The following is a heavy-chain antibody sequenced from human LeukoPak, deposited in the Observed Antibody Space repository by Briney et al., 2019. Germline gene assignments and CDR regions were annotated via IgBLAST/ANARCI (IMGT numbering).Heavy chain of an antibody. Sequence: SEXLSLTCTVSGGSISSYYWSWLRQPPGKGLEWIGYIYYSGSTNYNPSLTSRVTISVDTSKNQFSLKLSSVTAADTAVYYCARVGYYYDSSGYFPASLDYWGQGTLVTVSS. CDR3: ARVGYYYDSSGYFPASLDY. CDR1: GGSISSYY. V-gene: IGHV4-59*01. D-gene: IGHD3-22*01. CDR2: IYYSGST. J-gene: IGHJ4*02.